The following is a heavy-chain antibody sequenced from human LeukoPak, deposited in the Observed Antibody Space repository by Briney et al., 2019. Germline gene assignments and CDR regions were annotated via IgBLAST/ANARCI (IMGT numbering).Heavy chain of an antibody. D-gene: IGHD6-6*01. J-gene: IGHJ4*02. CDR2: ISASGGST. CDR3: ARDLEAARPGY. Sequence: GGSLRLSCAASGFTSSSYDMSWVRQAPGKGLEWVSSISASGGSTYYADSVKGRFAISRDYSKNTLYLQMSSLRADDTAIYYCARDLEAARPGYWGQGTLVTVSS. V-gene: IGHV3-23*01. CDR1: GFTSSSYD.